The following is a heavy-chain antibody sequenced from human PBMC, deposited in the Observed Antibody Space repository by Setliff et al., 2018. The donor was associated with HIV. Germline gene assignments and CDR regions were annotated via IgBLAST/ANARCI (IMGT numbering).Heavy chain of an antibody. CDR1: GYSFTTYF. CDR2: IDPENDET. D-gene: IGHD2-8*01. V-gene: IGHV1-69-2*01. Sequence: RASVKVSCKASGYSFTTYFMHWVRQAPGKGLHWMGRIDPENDETKYSQKFQVRFTMTADRSTDTAYMELSGLRSEDTAIYYCVLYSTGASRFDYWGQGTLVTVSS. CDR3: VLYSTGASRFDY. J-gene: IGHJ4*02.